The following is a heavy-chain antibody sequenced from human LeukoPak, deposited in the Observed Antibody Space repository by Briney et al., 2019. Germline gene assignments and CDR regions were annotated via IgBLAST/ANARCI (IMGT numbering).Heavy chain of an antibody. V-gene: IGHV4-31*03. D-gene: IGHD3-3*01. CDR2: IYYSGST. CDR1: GGSISSGGYY. J-gene: IGHJ5*02. CDR3: ARAHSYDFWSGTYNWFDP. Sequence: PSQTLSLTCTVSGGSISSGGYYWSWIRQHPEKGLEWIGYIYYSGSTYYNPSLKSRVTISVDTSKNQFSLKLSSVTAADTAVYYCARAHSYDFWSGTYNWFDPWGQGTLVTVSS.